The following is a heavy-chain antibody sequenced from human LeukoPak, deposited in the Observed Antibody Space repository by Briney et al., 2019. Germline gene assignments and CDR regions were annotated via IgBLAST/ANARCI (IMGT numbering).Heavy chain of an antibody. CDR1: GYTFTDYY. CDR3: VRDHASSYDY. V-gene: IGHV1-2*02. CDR2: IGPKNGDT. Sequence: ASVKVSCKASGYTFTDYYIHCVRQAPGQGLEWMGWIGPKNGDTHYAQKSQGRLTMTRDTSITTAFIELSRLTSDDTAVYYCVRDHASSYDYWGQGTLVTVSS. D-gene: IGHD1-26*01. J-gene: IGHJ4*02.